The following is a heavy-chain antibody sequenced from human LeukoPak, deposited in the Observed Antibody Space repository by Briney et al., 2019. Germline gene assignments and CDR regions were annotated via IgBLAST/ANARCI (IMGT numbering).Heavy chain of an antibody. J-gene: IGHJ4*02. D-gene: IGHD3-22*01. CDR2: IKPNSGGT. CDR3: ARRDKYYYDSSGYRRNY. CDR1: GYTFTGYY. Sequence: ASVKVSCKGSGYTFTGYYMHWVGQAHGQGNEWMGWIKPNSGGTNYEKKFQGRVTINRDKTNSKAYMELSSLISDDTAVYYCARRDKYYYDSSGYRRNYWGQGTLVTVSS. V-gene: IGHV1-2*02.